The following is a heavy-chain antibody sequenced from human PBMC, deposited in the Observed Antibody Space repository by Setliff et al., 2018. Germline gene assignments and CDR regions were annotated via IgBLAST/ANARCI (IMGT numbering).Heavy chain of an antibody. CDR2: ISWDGGST. CDR3: AKDISRYYYGMDV. J-gene: IGHJ6*02. Sequence: GGSLRLSCAASGFTFDDYAMHWVRQAPGKGLEWVSLISWDGGSTYYADSVKGRFTIPRDNSKNSLYLQMNSLRAEDTALYYCAKDISRYYYGMDVWGQGTKGTV. CDR1: GFTFDDYA. V-gene: IGHV3-43D*04.